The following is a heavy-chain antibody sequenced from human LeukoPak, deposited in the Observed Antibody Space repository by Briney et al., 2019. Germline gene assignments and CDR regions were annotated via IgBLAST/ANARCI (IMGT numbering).Heavy chain of an antibody. CDR2: ISGSGGST. V-gene: IGHV3-23*01. D-gene: IGHD6-13*01. J-gene: IGHJ4*02. Sequence: GGSLRLSCAASGFTFSGFTLNWVRQAPGKGLEWVSSISGSGGSTYYADSVKGRFTISRDNSKNTLYLQMNGLRAEDTAVYYCPKDRVAAAGIGEFDYWGQGTLVTVSS. CDR1: GFTFSGFT. CDR3: PKDRVAAAGIGEFDY.